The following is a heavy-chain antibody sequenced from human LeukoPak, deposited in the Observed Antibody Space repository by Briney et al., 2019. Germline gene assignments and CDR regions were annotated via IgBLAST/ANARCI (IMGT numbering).Heavy chain of an antibody. D-gene: IGHD3-10*01. V-gene: IGHV3-7*01. Sequence: GGSLRLSCAASGFTFSSYWMSWVRQAPGKGLEWVANIKQDGSEKHYVDSVKGRFTISRDNAKNSLYLQMNSLRAEDTAVYYCARDLRPVYGSGSYYEFDYWGQGTLVTVSS. CDR2: IKQDGSEK. J-gene: IGHJ4*02. CDR1: GFTFSSYW. CDR3: ARDLRPVYGSGSYYEFDY.